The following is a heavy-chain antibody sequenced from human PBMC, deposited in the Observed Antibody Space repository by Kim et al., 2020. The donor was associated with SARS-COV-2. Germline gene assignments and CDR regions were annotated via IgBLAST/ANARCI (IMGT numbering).Heavy chain of an antibody. CDR2: ISASGSSA. J-gene: IGHJ4*02. V-gene: IGHV3-23*01. CDR1: GFTISSYA. Sequence: GGSLRLSCAASGFTISSYAMSWVRQAPGKGLEWVSSISASGSSANYADSVKGRFTISRDNSKNTLYLQMNSLRVEDTAVYYCAKNEQRSDSSACDYWGQGTQVTVSS. CDR3: AKNEQRSDSSACDY. D-gene: IGHD3-22*01.